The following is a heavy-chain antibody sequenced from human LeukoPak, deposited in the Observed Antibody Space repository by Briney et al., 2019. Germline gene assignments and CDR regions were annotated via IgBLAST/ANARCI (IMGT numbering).Heavy chain of an antibody. CDR1: GFTFGKYG. CDR2: ISYDGSNK. D-gene: IGHD3-3*01. Sequence: GSLRLSCGASGFTFGKYGMHYVRQAPGKGLEWVAVISYDGSNKYFADSVKGRFTISRDNSKNTLYLQMNSLRAEDTAVYYCAFPYYDFWSGYKHWGQGTLVTVSS. V-gene: IGHV3-30*03. CDR3: AFPYYDFWSGYKH. J-gene: IGHJ4*02.